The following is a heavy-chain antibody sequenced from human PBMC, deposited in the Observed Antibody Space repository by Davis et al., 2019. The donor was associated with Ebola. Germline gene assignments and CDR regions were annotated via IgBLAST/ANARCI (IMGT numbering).Heavy chain of an antibody. V-gene: IGHV3-21*01. CDR1: GFTFSSYS. CDR3: AREGYCSVGFRCYMDV. CDR2: ISSSSSYI. D-gene: IGHD2-15*01. J-gene: IGHJ6*03. Sequence: GESLKISCAASGFTFSSYSMNRVRQAPGKGLEWVSFISSSSSYIYYADSVKGRFTISRDNAKNSLFLQMNSLRAEDTAVYYCAREGYCSVGFRCYMDVWGKGTTVTVSS.